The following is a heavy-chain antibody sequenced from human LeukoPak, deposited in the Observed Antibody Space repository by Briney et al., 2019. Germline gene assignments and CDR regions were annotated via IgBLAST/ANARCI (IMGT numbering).Heavy chain of an antibody. V-gene: IGHV3-21*01. D-gene: IGHD3-22*01. CDR2: ISSSSSYI. CDR1: GFTFSSYE. Sequence: GGSLRLSCAASGFTFSSYEMNWVRQAPGKGLEWVSSISSSSSYIYYADSVKGRFTISRDNAKNSLYLQMNSLRAEDTAVYYCARDLVEYAMIVVAHAFDIWGQGTMVTVSS. CDR3: ARDLVEYAMIVVAHAFDI. J-gene: IGHJ3*02.